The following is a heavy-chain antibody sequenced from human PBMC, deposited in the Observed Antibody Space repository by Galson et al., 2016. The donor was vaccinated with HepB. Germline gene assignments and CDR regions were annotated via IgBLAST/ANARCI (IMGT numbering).Heavy chain of an antibody. CDR1: GDAVRGGTYSYY. J-gene: IGHJ4*02. CDR2: VYSHGTT. CDR3: GRIGTEVPDDDY. V-gene: IGHV4-61*02. D-gene: IGHD1-14*01. Sequence: TLSLTCSVSGDAVRGGTYSYYWTWIRQPAGKGLEWIGRVYSHGTTNYNPSFKSLVSGSVDRSSTRFSLSLMSVTAGDTAGYFCGRIGTEVPDDDYWGQGTPATVLS.